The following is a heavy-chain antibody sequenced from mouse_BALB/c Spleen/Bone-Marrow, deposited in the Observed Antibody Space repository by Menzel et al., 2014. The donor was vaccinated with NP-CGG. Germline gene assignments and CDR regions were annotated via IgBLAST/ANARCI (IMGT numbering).Heavy chain of an antibody. V-gene: IGHV14-3*02. CDR1: GFNIKDTY. CDR3: ARYRLGTYFDY. Sequence: EVQLVESGAELVKPGASVKLSCTASGFNIKDTYMHWVKPRPEQGLEWIGRIDPANGNTKYDPKFQGKATITADTSSNTAYLQLSSLTSEDTAVYYCARYRLGTYFDYWGQGTTLTVSS. J-gene: IGHJ2*01. CDR2: IDPANGNT. D-gene: IGHD1-2*01.